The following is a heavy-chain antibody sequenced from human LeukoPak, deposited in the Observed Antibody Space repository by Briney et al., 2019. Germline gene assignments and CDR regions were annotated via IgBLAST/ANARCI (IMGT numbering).Heavy chain of an antibody. CDR2: IYPGDSDT. V-gene: IGHV5-51*01. CDR1: GYSFSNYW. Sequence: GESLKISCKASGYSFSNYWIGWVRQMPGKGLEWMGIIYPGDSDTRYSPSFQGQVTISADKSISTAYLQWSSLKASDTAMHYCARQVSGSFSDYWGQGTLVTVSS. J-gene: IGHJ4*02. D-gene: IGHD3-10*01. CDR3: ARQVSGSFSDY.